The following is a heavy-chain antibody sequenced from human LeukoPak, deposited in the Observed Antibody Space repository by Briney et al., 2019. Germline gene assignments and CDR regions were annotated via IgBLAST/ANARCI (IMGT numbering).Heavy chain of an antibody. D-gene: IGHD3-16*01. CDR1: GGSISSGDYY. CDR2: IYYSGST. V-gene: IGHV4-30-4*01. CDR3: ARVSTHYGYVWGSHTYYAFDI. J-gene: IGHJ3*02. Sequence: SETLSLTCTVSGGSISSGDYYWSWIRQPPGKGLEWIGYIYYSGSTYYNPSLKSRVTISVDTSKNQFSLKLSSVTAADTAVYYCARVSTHYGYVWGSHTYYAFDIWGQGAMVTVSS.